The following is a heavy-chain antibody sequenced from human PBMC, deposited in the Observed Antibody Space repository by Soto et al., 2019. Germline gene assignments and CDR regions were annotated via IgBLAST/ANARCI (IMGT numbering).Heavy chain of an antibody. V-gene: IGHV3-48*02. D-gene: IGHD6-19*01. J-gene: IGHJ4*02. CDR1: GFTLTTYS. CDR2: INKNGFTI. Sequence: PGGSLRLSCAVSGFTLTTYSMNWVRQALGKGLEWISFINKNGFTIYYADSVKGRFTISRDYAKNSLYLQMDSLRHEDTAVYYCARGAVTGTSLFDYWGLGTLVTVSS. CDR3: ARGAVTGTSLFDY.